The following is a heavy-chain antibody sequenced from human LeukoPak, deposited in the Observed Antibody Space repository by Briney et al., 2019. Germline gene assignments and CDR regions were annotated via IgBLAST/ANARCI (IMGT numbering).Heavy chain of an antibody. CDR1: TFTFSGYW. CDR2: IKQDGSEK. Sequence: PGGSLRLSCVASTFTFSGYWTTWVRQAPGKGLEWVANIKQDGSEKNYVDSVKGRFTISRDNAKNSLYLQMNTLRADDTAVYYCATMAAGIFDYWGQGTLVSVSS. V-gene: IGHV3-7*01. D-gene: IGHD3-10*01. CDR3: ATMAAGIFDY. J-gene: IGHJ4*02.